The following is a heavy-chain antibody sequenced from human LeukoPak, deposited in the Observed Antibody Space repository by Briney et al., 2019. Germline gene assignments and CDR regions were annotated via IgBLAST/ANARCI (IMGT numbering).Heavy chain of an antibody. D-gene: IGHD6-13*01. CDR1: GFTFSSYG. CDR2: IWYDGSNK. Sequence: GGSLRLSCAASGFTFSSYGMHWVRQAPGKGLEWVAVIWYDGSNKYYADSVKGRFTISRDNSKTTLYLQMNSLRAEDTAVYYCARDLGSSSWYYFDYWGQGTLVTVSS. CDR3: ARDLGSSSWYYFDY. J-gene: IGHJ4*02. V-gene: IGHV3-33*01.